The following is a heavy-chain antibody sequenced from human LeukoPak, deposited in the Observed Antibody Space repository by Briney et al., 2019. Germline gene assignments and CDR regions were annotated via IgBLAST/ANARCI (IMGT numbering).Heavy chain of an antibody. CDR1: GYTFTGYY. D-gene: IGHD3-10*01. CDR3: AKNYGSGSQYYFDY. J-gene: IGHJ4*02. CDR2: INPNSGGT. V-gene: IGHV1-2*06. Sequence: ASVKVSCKASGYTFTGYYMHWVRQAPGQGLEWMGRINPNSGGTNDAQKFEGRATMTRDTTISTAYMKLSRLRSDDTAVYCCAKNYGSGSQYYFDYWGQGTLVTVSS.